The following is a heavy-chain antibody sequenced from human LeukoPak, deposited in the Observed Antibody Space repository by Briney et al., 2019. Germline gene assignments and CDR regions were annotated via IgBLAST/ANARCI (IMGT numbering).Heavy chain of an antibody. CDR1: GYTFTGYY. CDR2: INPNSGGT. D-gene: IGHD2-15*01. J-gene: IGHJ4*02. CDR3: ARRYCSGGSCSYASHAQDY. V-gene: IGHV1-2*02. Sequence: ASVKVSCKASGYTFTGYYMHWVRQAPGQGLEWMGWINPNSGGTNYAQKFQGRVTMTRDTSISTAYMELSRLRSDDTAVYYCARRYCSGGSCSYASHAQDYWGQGTLVTVSS.